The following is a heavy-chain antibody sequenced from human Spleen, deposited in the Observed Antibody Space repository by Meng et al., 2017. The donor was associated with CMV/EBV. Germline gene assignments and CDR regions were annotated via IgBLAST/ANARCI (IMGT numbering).Heavy chain of an antibody. CDR3: AGASQPGIADCYFDY. CDR2: ISSGGTAK. D-gene: IGHD6-13*01. CDR1: GFTFSAYE. Sequence: GGSLRLSCVASGFTFSAYEMIWVRQAPGKGLEWISYISSGGTAKYYSDSVRGRFTISRDNAKSSLYLQVNSLRAADTAVYYCAGASQPGIADCYFDYWGPGTLVTVSS. J-gene: IGHJ4*02. V-gene: IGHV3-48*03.